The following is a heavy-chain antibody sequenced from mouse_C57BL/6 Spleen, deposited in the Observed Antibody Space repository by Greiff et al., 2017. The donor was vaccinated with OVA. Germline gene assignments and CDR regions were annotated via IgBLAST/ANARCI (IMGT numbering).Heavy chain of an antibody. D-gene: IGHD4-1*01. V-gene: IGHV1-26*01. Sequence: EVQLQQSGPELVKPGASVKISCKASGYTFTDYYMNWVKQSHGKSLEWIGDINPNNGGTSYNQKFKGKATLTVDKSSSTAYMELRSLTSEDSAVYYCARKGLGYWGQGTTLTVSS. CDR3: ARKGLGY. J-gene: IGHJ2*01. CDR1: GYTFTDYY. CDR2: INPNNGGT.